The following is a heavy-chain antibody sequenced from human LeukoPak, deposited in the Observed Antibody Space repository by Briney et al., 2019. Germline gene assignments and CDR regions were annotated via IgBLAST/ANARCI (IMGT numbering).Heavy chain of an antibody. CDR3: ARGYYGSGSPDYYYYYGMDV. CDR1: GYSFTSYW. D-gene: IGHD3-10*01. V-gene: IGHV5-51*01. Sequence: GESLKISCKGSGYSFTSYWIGWVRQMPGKGREWMGIIYPGDSDTRYSPSFQGQVTISADKSISTAYLQWSSLKASDTAMYYCARGYYGSGSPDYYYYYGMDVWGQGTTVTVSS. J-gene: IGHJ6*02. CDR2: IYPGDSDT.